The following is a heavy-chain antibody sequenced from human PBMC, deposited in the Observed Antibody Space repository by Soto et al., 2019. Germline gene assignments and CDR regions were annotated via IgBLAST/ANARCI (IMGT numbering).Heavy chain of an antibody. V-gene: IGHV2-5*02. CDR1: GFSLSTSGVG. CDR3: ALTYYDSSGYYGLGWFDP. CDR2: IYWDDDK. Sequence: QITLKESGPTLVKPTQTLTLTCTFSGFSLSTSGVGVGWIRQPPGKALEWLALIYWDDDKRYSPSLKSRLTITKDTSKNQVVLTMTNMDPVDTATYYWALTYYDSSGYYGLGWFDPWGQGTLVTVSS. J-gene: IGHJ5*02. D-gene: IGHD3-22*01.